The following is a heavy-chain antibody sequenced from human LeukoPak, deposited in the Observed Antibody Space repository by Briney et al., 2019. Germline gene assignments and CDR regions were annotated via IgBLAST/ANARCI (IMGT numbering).Heavy chain of an antibody. CDR3: AKSSLVTPYDY. CDR1: GFTFSSYA. V-gene: IGHV3-23*01. CDR2: ISGSGGST. Sequence: GGTLRLSCAASGFTFSSYAMSWVRQAPGKGLEWVSSISGSGGSTYYADYVKGRFTISRDNSKNTLDLQMNSLRAEDTAVYYCAKSSLVTPYDYWGQGTLVSVSS. D-gene: IGHD2-15*01. J-gene: IGHJ4*02.